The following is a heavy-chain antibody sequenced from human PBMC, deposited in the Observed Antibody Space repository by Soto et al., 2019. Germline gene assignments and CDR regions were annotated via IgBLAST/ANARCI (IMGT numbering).Heavy chain of an antibody. V-gene: IGHV3-9*01. D-gene: IGHD4-17*01. J-gene: IGHJ6*02. CDR2: ISWNSGSI. CDR3: AKDMGSHYGDQTYYYYYGMDV. Sequence: GGSLRLSCAASGFTFDDYAMHWVRQAPGKGLEWVSGISWNSGSIGYADSVKGRFTISRDNAKNSLYLQMNSLRAEDTALYYCAKDMGSHYGDQTYYYYYGMDVWGQGTTVTVSS. CDR1: GFTFDDYA.